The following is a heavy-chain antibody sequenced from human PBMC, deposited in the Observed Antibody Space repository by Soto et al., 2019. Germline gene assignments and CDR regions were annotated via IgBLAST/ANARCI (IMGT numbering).Heavy chain of an antibody. Sequence: ASVKVSCKASGYTFTSYAMHWVRQAPGQRLEWMGWINAGNGNTKYSQKFQGRVTITRDTSASTAYMELSSLRSEDTAVYYCARDTXYDSSGYYYLGYNWFDPWGQGTLVTVSS. CDR3: ARDTXYDSSGYYYLGYNWFDP. CDR1: GYTFTSYA. J-gene: IGHJ5*02. CDR2: INAGNGNT. D-gene: IGHD3-22*01. V-gene: IGHV1-3*01.